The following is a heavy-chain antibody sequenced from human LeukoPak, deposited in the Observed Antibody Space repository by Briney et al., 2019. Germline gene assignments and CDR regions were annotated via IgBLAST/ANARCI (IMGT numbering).Heavy chain of an antibody. CDR2: IRSNANNYAT. D-gene: IGHD1-26*01. J-gene: IGHJ4*02. Sequence: PGGSLRLSCAASGFTFSGSAVHWVRQASGKVLEWIGHIRSNANNYATAYAASVRGRFTISRDDSENTAYLQMKSLKTEDTAVYYCVRVGATTGFDYWGQGTLVTVSS. CDR1: GFTFSGSA. CDR3: VRVGATTGFDY. V-gene: IGHV3-73*01.